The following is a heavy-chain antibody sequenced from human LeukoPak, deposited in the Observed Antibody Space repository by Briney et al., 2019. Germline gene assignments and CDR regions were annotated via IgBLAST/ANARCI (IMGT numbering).Heavy chain of an antibody. CDR2: IDQDGSAK. CDR1: EFTFRNYW. D-gene: IGHD1-1*01. Sequence: LGGSLRLSCAAPEFTFRNYWMSWVRQAPGKGLEWVANIDQDGSAKYYVDSMQGRFTISRDNAKNSLYLQMNSLRAEDTAVYYCARAAATGTVDYWGQGTLVTVSS. CDR3: ARAAATGTVDY. J-gene: IGHJ4*02. V-gene: IGHV3-7*01.